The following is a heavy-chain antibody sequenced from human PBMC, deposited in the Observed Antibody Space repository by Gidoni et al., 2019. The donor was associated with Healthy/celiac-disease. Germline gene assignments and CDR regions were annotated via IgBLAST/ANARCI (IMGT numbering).Heavy chain of an antibody. V-gene: IGHV3-30*18. CDR3: AKAGYCSSTSCYFGMDV. Sequence: QVQLVESGGGVVQPGRSLRLSCAASGFTVSSYGMHWVRQAPGKGLEWVAVISYDGSNKYYADSVKGRFTISRDNSKNTLYLQMNSLRAEDTAVYYCAKAGYCSSTSCYFGMDVWGQGTTVTVSS. CDR1: GFTVSSYG. D-gene: IGHD2-2*01. CDR2: ISYDGSNK. J-gene: IGHJ6*02.